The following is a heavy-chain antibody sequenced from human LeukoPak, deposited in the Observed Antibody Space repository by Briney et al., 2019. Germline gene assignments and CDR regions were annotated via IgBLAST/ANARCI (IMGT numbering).Heavy chain of an antibody. D-gene: IGHD3-10*01. CDR1: GYTFTGYY. V-gene: IGHV1-2*02. CDR2: INPNSGGT. J-gene: IGHJ4*02. Sequence: GASVKVSCKASGYTFTGYYMHWVRQAPGQGLEGMGWINPNSGGTNYAQKFQGRVTMTRDTSISTAYMELSRLRSDDTAVYYCARDFYYGSGSYYKRADYFDYWGQGTLVTVSS. CDR3: ARDFYYGSGSYYKRADYFDY.